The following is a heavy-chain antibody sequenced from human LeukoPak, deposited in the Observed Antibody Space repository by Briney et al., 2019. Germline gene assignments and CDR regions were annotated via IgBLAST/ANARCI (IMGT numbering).Heavy chain of an antibody. Sequence: PGGSLRLSCAASGFTFNSYEMNWVSQAPGKGVEWVSYISSSGSTIYYADSVKGRFTISRDNAKNSLYLQMNSLRAEDTAVYYWARGLVGSIGFDYWGQGSLVTVSS. CDR2: ISSSGSTI. CDR3: ARGLVGSIGFDY. CDR1: GFTFNSYE. D-gene: IGHD2-15*01. J-gene: IGHJ4*02. V-gene: IGHV3-48*03.